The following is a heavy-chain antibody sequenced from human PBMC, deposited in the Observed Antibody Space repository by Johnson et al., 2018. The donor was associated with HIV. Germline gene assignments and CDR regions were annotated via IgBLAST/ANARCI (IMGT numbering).Heavy chain of an antibody. CDR3: AREWEAAFDI. V-gene: IGHV3-23*04. D-gene: IGHD1-26*01. CDR1: GFTFDDFG. Sequence: EQLVESGGGVVRPGGSLRLSCAASGFTFDDFGMSWVRQAPGKGLEWVSTISGSGSSTYYADSVKGRFTISRDNSKNTLYLQMNSLRAEDTAVYYCAREWEAAFDIWGQGTMVTVSS. CDR2: ISGSGSST. J-gene: IGHJ3*02.